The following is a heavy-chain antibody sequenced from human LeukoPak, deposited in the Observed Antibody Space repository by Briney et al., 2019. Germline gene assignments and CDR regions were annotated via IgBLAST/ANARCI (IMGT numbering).Heavy chain of an antibody. CDR3: ARGGPKVVVAASRGYYFDY. V-gene: IGHV4-39*07. D-gene: IGHD2-15*01. CDR2: IYYSGST. CDR1: GGSISSSSYY. J-gene: IGHJ4*02. Sequence: PSETLSLTCTVSGGSISSSSYYWGWIRQPPGKGLEWIGSIYYSGSTNYNPSLKSRVTISVDTSKNQFSLKLSSVTAADTAVYYCARGGPKVVVAASRGYYFDYWGQGTLVTVSS.